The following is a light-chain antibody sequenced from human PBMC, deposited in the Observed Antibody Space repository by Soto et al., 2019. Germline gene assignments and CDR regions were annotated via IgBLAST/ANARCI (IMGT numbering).Light chain of an antibody. V-gene: IGLV1-40*01. J-gene: IGLJ2*01. CDR1: SSNIEAGYD. CDR3: PSYDSSLRGSI. Sequence: QSVLTQPPSVSGATGQRVTISFTGTSSNIEAGYDGYWYQQLPGTAPKLLIYGNSHRPSGVPEQFSCSKSGTSASLAITGTQAEDEADACCPSYDSSLRGSIFGGWTKRNVL. CDR2: GNS.